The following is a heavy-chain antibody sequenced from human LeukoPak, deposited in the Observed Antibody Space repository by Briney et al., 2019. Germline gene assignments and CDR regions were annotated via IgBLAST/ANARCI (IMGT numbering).Heavy chain of an antibody. CDR3: AWGWLRPVFDY. J-gene: IGHJ4*02. Sequence: GGSLRLSCAASGFTFTTYWMSWVRQAPGKGLEWVSVTYSGGSTYYADSVKGRFTISRDNSKNTLYLQMNSLRAEDTAVYYCAWGWLRPVFDYWGQGTLVTVSS. CDR2: TYSGGST. CDR1: GFTFTTYW. V-gene: IGHV3-66*01. D-gene: IGHD5-12*01.